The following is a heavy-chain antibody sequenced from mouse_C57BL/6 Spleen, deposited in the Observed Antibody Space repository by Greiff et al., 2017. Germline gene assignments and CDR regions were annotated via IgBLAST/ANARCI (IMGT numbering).Heavy chain of an antibody. CDR1: GYAFSSSW. CDR2: IYPGDGDT. D-gene: IGHD3-1*01. V-gene: IGHV1-82*01. Sequence: VKLQQSGPELVKPGASVKISCKASGYAFSSSWMNWVKQRPGKGLEWIGRIYPGDGDTNYNGKFKGKATLTADKSSSTAYMQLSSLTSEDSAVYFCARSGESLYYFDYWGQGTTLTVSS. CDR3: ARSGESLYYFDY. J-gene: IGHJ2*01.